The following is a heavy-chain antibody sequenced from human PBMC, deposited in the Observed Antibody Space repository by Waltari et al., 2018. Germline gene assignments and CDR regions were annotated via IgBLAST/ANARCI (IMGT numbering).Heavy chain of an antibody. D-gene: IGHD1-26*01. CDR2: IIPIFGTA. V-gene: IGHV1-69*13. CDR1: GYTFTSYA. Sequence: QVQLVQSGAEVKKPGASVKVSCKASGYTFTSYAMHWVRQAPGQGLEWMGGIIPIFGTANYAQKFQGRVTITADESTSTAYMELSSLRSEDTAVYYCARRLLESGYFDYWGQGTLVTVSS. J-gene: IGHJ4*02. CDR3: ARRLLESGYFDY.